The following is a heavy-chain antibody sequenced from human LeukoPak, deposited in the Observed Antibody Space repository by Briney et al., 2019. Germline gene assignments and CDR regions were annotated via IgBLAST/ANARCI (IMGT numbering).Heavy chain of an antibody. CDR2: ISGSGGIT. D-gene: IGHD3-22*01. V-gene: IGHV3-23*01. CDR3: AKHDPRRVVITNWFDP. Sequence: SGGSLRLSCAASGFTFSAYAIIWVRQAPGKGLEWVSAISGSGGITYYADSVKGRFTISRGNSKNTLYLQMNSLRAEDTAVYYCAKHDPRRVVITNWFDPWGQGTLVTVSS. J-gene: IGHJ5*02. CDR1: GFTFSAYA.